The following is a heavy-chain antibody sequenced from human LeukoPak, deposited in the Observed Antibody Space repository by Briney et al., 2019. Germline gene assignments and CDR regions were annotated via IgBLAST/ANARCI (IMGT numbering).Heavy chain of an antibody. CDR1: GVTFSSYG. D-gene: IGHD3-22*01. Sequence: PGGSLRLSCAASGVTFSSYGMHWVRQAPGKGLEWVAVIWYDGSNKYYADSVKGRFTISRDNSKNTLYLQMNSLRAEDTAVYYCARDISTYDSSGYPDYWGQGTLVTVSS. CDR2: IWYDGSNK. J-gene: IGHJ4*02. V-gene: IGHV3-33*01. CDR3: ARDISTYDSSGYPDY.